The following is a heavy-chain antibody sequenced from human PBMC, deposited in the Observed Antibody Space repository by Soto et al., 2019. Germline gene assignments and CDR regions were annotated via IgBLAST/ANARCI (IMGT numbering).Heavy chain of an antibody. CDR3: ARIPSNPKTRDWFDP. D-gene: IGHD4-4*01. CDR1: GGSFSGYY. J-gene: IGHJ5*02. CDR2: INHSGST. V-gene: IGHV4-34*01. Sequence: SETLSLTCAVYGGSFSGYYWSWIRQPPGKGLEWIGEINHSGSTNYNPSLKSRVTISVDTSKNQFSLKLSSVTAADTAVYYCARIPSNPKTRDWFDPWGQGTLVTVSS.